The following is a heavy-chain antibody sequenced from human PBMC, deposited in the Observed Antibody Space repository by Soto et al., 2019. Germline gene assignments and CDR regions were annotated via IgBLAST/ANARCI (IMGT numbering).Heavy chain of an antibody. J-gene: IGHJ4*02. CDR1: GYSFSFYG. D-gene: IGHD3-22*01. V-gene: IGHV1-18*01. CDR3: ARDRLRGYDSSGFYS. CDR2: INTSDGNR. Sequence: GASVKVSCKASGYSFSFYGINWVRQAPGQGLEWMGWINTSDGNRNFAQKFEDRVTMTTATFTNTVFLELRSLKSDDTAIYYCARDRLRGYDSSGFYSWGQGTMVTVS.